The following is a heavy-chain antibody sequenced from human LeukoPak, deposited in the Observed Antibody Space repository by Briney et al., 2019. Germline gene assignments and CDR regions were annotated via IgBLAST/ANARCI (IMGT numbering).Heavy chain of an antibody. D-gene: IGHD3-22*01. CDR2: IKSKTNGGTT. V-gene: IGHV3-15*01. J-gene: IGHJ4*02. Sequence: PGGSLRLSCAASGFTFRNAWLSWVRQAPGKGLEWVGRIKSKTNGGTTDFAAPMKGRFTISREDSKNTLYLQMNSLKTEDTAVCYCTLNYDSSGSLFDYWGQGTLVTVSS. CDR3: TLNYDSSGSLFDY. CDR1: GFTFRNAW.